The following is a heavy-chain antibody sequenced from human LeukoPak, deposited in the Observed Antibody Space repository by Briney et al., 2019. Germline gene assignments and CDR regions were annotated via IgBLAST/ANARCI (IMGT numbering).Heavy chain of an antibody. J-gene: IGHJ1*01. CDR3: ASMDLGYCSSTSCYAEYFQH. V-gene: IGHV1-69*06. CDR1: GGTFSSYA. D-gene: IGHD2-2*01. CDR2: IIPIFGTA. Sequence: GASVKVSCKASGGTFSSYAISWVRQAPGQGLEWMGGIIPIFGTANYAQKFQGRVTITADKSTSTAYMELSSLRSKDTAVYYCASMDLGYCSSTSCYAEYFQHWGQGTLVTVSS.